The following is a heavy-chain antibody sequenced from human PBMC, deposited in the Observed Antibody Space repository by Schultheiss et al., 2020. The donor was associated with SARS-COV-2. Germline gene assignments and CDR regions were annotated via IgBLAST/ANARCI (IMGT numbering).Heavy chain of an antibody. V-gene: IGHV4-30-4*02. D-gene: IGHD6-13*01. CDR2: IYYSGST. CDR3: ARRIESHSSSWHNWFDP. Sequence: SETLSLTCTVSGGSISSGDYYWSWIRQPPGKGLEWIGYIYYSGSTYYNPSLKSRVTISVDTSKNQFSLKLSSVTAADTAMYYCARRIESHSSSWHNWFDPWGQGTLVTVSS. CDR1: GGSISSGDYY. J-gene: IGHJ5*02.